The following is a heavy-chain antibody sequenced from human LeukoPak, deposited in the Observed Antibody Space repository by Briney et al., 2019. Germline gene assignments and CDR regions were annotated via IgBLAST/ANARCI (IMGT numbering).Heavy chain of an antibody. CDR1: GGSISSGSYY. CDR3: ASSLVGWSGRTNYGMDV. J-gene: IGHJ6*02. V-gene: IGHV4-61*02. D-gene: IGHD3-3*01. CDR2: IYTSGST. Sequence: SSQTLSLTCTVSGGSISSGSYYWSWIRQPAGKGLEWIGRIYTSGSTNYNPSLKSRVTISVDTSKNQFSLKLSSVTAADTAVYYRASSLVGWSGRTNYGMDVWGQGTTVTVSS.